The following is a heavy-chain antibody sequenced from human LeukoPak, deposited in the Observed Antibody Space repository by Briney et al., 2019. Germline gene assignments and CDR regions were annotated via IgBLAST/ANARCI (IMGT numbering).Heavy chain of an antibody. D-gene: IGHD3-3*01. Sequence: SETLSLTCTVSGGSISSYYWSWIRQPTGKGLEWIGYIYYSGSTNYNPSLKSRVTISVDTSKNQFSLKLSSVTAADTAVYYCARLAPSITIFDPWGQGTLVTVSS. J-gene: IGHJ5*02. CDR3: ARLAPSITIFDP. V-gene: IGHV4-59*08. CDR1: GGSISSYY. CDR2: IYYSGST.